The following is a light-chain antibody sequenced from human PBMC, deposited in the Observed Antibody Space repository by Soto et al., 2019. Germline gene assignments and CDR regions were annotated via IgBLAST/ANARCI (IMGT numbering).Light chain of an antibody. CDR1: SSDIGYYNY. CDR2: DVS. Sequence: QSALTQPASVSGSPGQSITISCTGTSSDIGYYNYVSWYQQHPGKAPKLMIYDVSYRPSGVSNRFSGSKSGNTASLTISGLQAEDEADYYCSSYTSSPKGYVFGTGTKVTVL. CDR3: SSYTSSPKGYV. J-gene: IGLJ1*01. V-gene: IGLV2-14*01.